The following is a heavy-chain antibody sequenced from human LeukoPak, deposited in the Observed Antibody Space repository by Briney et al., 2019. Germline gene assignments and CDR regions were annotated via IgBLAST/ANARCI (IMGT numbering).Heavy chain of an antibody. CDR2: NNPNSGGT. J-gene: IGHJ1*01. CDR1: GYTFTDYH. D-gene: IGHD1-1*01. Sequence: ASVKVSCKASGYTFTDYHIYWMRQAPGQGLEWMGWNNPNSGGTNYAQKFQGRVTMTRGTSTNTAYMELSRLRSDDTAVYFCARVRAIAATGTGARYFQDWGQGTLVTVSS. V-gene: IGHV1-2*02. CDR3: ARVRAIAATGTGARYFQD.